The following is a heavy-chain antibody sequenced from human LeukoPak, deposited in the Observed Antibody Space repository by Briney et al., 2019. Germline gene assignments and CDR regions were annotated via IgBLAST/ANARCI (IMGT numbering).Heavy chain of an antibody. D-gene: IGHD3-10*01. CDR1: GYTFTSYY. CDR3: ASEIGAGAKYYYGSGTSTGDAFDI. CDR2: INPIGGST. J-gene: IGHJ3*02. Sequence: ASVKVSCKASGYTFTSYYMHWVRQAPGQGLEWMGIINPIGGSTRYAQKFQGRVTMTRDTSTSTVYMELSSLRSEDTAVYYCASEIGAGAKYYYGSGTSTGDAFDIWGQGTMVTVFS. V-gene: IGHV1-46*01.